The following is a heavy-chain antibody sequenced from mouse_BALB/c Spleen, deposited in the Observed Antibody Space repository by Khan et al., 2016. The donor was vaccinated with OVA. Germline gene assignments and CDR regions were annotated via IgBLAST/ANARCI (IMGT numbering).Heavy chain of an antibody. J-gene: IGHJ4*01. CDR3: AREWEFYAMDY. V-gene: IGHV7-3*02. D-gene: IGHD4-1*01. CDR1: GFTFTDYY. Sequence: LVQSGGSLRFSCATSGFTFTDYYMTWVRQPPGKALEWLGFIRDKANGYTTEYSASVRGRFTISRDNSQSILYLQMNSLRAEDSATYYCAREWEFYAMDYWGQGTSVTVSS. CDR2: IRDKANGYTT.